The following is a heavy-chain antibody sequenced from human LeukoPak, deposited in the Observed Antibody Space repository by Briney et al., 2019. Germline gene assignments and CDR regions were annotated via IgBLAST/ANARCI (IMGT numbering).Heavy chain of an antibody. CDR1: EFTFSSYG. CDR3: AKDDGCSGGSCYSPSFDY. V-gene: IGHV3-30*18. CDR2: ISYDGSNK. D-gene: IGHD2-15*01. Sequence: GGSLRLSCAASEFTFSSYGMHWVRQAPGKGLEWVAVISYDGSNKYYADSVKGRFTISRDNSKNTLYLQMNSLRAEDTAVYYCAKDDGCSGGSCYSPSFDYWGQGTLVTVSS. J-gene: IGHJ4*02.